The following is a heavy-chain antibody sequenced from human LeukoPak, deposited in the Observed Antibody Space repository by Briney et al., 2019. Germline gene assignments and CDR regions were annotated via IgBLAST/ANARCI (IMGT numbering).Heavy chain of an antibody. J-gene: IGHJ4*02. CDR1: GFTFSSYS. V-gene: IGHV3-21*01. D-gene: IGHD5-12*01. CDR3: ARGVDNVDIVATSDY. Sequence: PGGSPRLSCAASGFTFSSYSMNWVRQAPGKGLEWVSSISSSSSYIYYADSVKGRFTISRDNAKNSLYLQVNSLRAEDTAVYYCARGVDNVDIVATSDYWGQGTLVTVSS. CDR2: ISSSSSYI.